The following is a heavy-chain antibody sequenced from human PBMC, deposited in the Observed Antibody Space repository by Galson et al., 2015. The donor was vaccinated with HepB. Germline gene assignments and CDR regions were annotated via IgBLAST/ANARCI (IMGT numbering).Heavy chain of an antibody. CDR3: ARHYGGATQSQFVY. CDR1: GYTFSDYW. V-gene: IGHV5-51*01. J-gene: IGHJ4*02. D-gene: IGHD3-16*01. Sequence: QSGAEVKKPGESLKISCKGSGYTFSDYWIGWVRQTPGKGLEWMRIIYPGDSDTRYRPSFQGQVTISADKSISTAYLQWSSLKASDSAMYYCARHYGGATQSQFVYWGQGTLVTVSS. CDR2: IYPGDSDT.